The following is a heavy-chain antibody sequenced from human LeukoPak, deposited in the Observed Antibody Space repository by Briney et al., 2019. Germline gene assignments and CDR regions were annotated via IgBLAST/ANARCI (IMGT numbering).Heavy chain of an antibody. D-gene: IGHD1-26*01. J-gene: IGHJ4*02. Sequence: PGGSLRLSCAASGFTFRNYDIHWIRQPPGKGLEWIGYIYYSGSTNYNPSLKSRVTISVDTSKNQFSLKLSSVTAADTAVYYCARLGGRWYSGSYYVDYWGQGTLVTVSS. V-gene: IGHV4-59*12. CDR2: IYYSGST. CDR1: GFTFRNYD. CDR3: ARLGGRWYSGSYYVDY.